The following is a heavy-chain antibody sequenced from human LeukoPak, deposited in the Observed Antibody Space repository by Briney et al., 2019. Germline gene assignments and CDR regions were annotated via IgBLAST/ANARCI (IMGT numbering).Heavy chain of an antibody. CDR1: GGSLNGHY. CDR2: GSDIGGT. V-gene: IGHV4-34*01. D-gene: IGHD5-24*01. CDR3: ASGRDGNKSAFDY. J-gene: IGHJ4*02. Sequence: PSETLSLTCAVYGGSLNGHYWSWIRQSPGKGLEWIGEGSDIGGTKFNPSLKGRVTISADTSKNQFSLKLSSVTAADTAVYYCASGRDGNKSAFDYWGQGTLVTVSS.